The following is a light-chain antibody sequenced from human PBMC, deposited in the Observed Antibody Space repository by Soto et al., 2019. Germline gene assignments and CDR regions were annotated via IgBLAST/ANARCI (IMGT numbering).Light chain of an antibody. CDR3: QQYDSSPYT. Sequence: EIVLTQSPATLSLSPGERATLSCRASQSVSSYLAWYQQKPGQAPRLLIYAASRRETGIPDTFSGSGSGTDFSLTISRLEPEDFAVYYCQQYDSSPYTFGQGTKVDIK. V-gene: IGKV3-20*01. CDR2: AAS. CDR1: QSVSSY. J-gene: IGKJ2*01.